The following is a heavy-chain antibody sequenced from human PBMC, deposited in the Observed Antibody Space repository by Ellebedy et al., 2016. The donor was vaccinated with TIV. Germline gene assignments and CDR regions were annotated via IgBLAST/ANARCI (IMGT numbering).Heavy chain of an antibody. V-gene: IGHV3-21*01. Sequence: PGGSLRLSCAASGFTFSSYSMNWVRQAPGKGLEWVSSISSSSSHIYYADSLKGRFTVSRDNAKNSRYLQMNSLRGEATAVYYCARGVEGGEDVWGKGTTVTVSS. J-gene: IGHJ6*04. CDR3: ARGVEGGEDV. CDR2: ISSSSSHI. CDR1: GFTFSSYS. D-gene: IGHD3-10*01.